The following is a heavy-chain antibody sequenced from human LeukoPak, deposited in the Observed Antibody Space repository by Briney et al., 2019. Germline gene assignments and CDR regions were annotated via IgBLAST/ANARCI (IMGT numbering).Heavy chain of an antibody. CDR2: INPNSGDT. J-gene: IGHJ5*02. V-gene: IGHV1-2*02. CDR1: GYTFTGYF. D-gene: IGHD2-15*01. CDR3: ARSRANYCSGGSCYSIWFDP. Sequence: ASVKVSCKASGYTFTGYFMHWVRQAPGQGLEWMGWINPNSGDTNYAQNFQGRVTMTRDTSISTAYMELSRLRSDDTAVYYCARSRANYCSGGSCYSIWFDPWGQGTLVTVSS.